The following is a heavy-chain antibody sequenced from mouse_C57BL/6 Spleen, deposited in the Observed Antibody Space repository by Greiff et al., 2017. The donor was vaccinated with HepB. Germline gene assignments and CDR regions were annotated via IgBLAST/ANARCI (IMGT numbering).Heavy chain of an antibody. D-gene: IGHD1-1*01. CDR3: TNYYGSTCWYFDV. CDR1: GYTFTDYE. CDR2: IDPETGGT. V-gene: IGHV1-15*01. Sequence: VQLQQSGAELVRPGASVTLSCKASGYTFTDYEMHWVKQTPVHGLEWIGAIDPETGGTAYNQKFKGTAILTADKSSNTAYMELRSLTSEDSAVYYCTNYYGSTCWYFDVWGTGTTVTVSS. J-gene: IGHJ1*03.